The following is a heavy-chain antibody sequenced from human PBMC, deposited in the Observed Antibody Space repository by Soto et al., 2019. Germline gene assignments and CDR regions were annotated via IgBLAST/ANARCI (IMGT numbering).Heavy chain of an antibody. CDR3: VRFYSHVDP. D-gene: IGHD4-4*01. CDR1: GYNFTNYW. V-gene: IGHV5-51*01. Sequence: GESLKISCKGSGYNFTNYWIGWVRQMPGKGLEWMGIIYPGDSDTRYSPSFQGQVTISADKSISTAYLQWSSLKASDTAMYCCVRFYSHVDPWGQGTQVTVSS. CDR2: IYPGDSDT. J-gene: IGHJ5*02.